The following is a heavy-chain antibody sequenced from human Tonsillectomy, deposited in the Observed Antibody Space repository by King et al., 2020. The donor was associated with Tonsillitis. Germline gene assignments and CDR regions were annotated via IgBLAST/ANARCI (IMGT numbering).Heavy chain of an antibody. CDR2: LSSGGSA. V-gene: IGHV4-61*02. Sequence: VQLQESGPGLVKPSQTLSLTCTVSGASISSGTYYWSWIRQPAGKGLEWIGRLSSGGSADYHPSLTSRVTMSVDTSKNQFSLILSSVTAADTAIYYCARLNTSSWYWNWYFDLWGRGTLVAVSS. D-gene: IGHD6-13*01. CDR1: GASISSGTYY. CDR3: ARLNTSSWYWNWYFDL. J-gene: IGHJ2*01.